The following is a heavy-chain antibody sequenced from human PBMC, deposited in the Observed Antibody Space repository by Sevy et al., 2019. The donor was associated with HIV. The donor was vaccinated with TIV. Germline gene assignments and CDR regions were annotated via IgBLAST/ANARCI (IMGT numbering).Heavy chain of an antibody. V-gene: IGHV5-51*01. CDR1: GYSFTSYW. CDR3: ARQPVKYSSGWYWFDP. CDR2: IYPGDSDT. Sequence: GESLKISCKGSGYSFTSYWIGWVRQMPGKGLEWMGIIYPGDSDTRYSPSFQGQVTISADKSISTAYLQWSSLKASDTAMYYCARQPVKYSSGWYWFDPWGQGTLVTVS. J-gene: IGHJ5*02. D-gene: IGHD6-19*01.